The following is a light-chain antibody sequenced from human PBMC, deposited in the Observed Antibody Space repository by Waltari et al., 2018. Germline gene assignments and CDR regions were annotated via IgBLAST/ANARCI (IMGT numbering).Light chain of an antibody. V-gene: IGKV1-12*01. CDR1: QAISNW. CDR3: QQTNSSPRVT. J-gene: IGKJ3*01. Sequence: DVEMTQSPSSVSVSVGDRVTITCRAGQAISNWLAWYQQRPGKAPRLLIYSASILQSGVPSRFSGSGSGTHFTLTISSLQPEDSATYYCQQTNSSPRVTFGPGTKVHI. CDR2: SAS.